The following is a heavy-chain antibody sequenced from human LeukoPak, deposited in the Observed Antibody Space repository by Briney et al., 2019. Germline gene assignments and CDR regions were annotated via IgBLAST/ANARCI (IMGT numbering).Heavy chain of an antibody. V-gene: IGHV3-73*01. CDR1: GFTFSGSA. CDR2: IRSKANSYAT. J-gene: IGHJ4*02. CDR3: TRLSSPAQDY. Sequence: GGSLKFSCAASGFTFSGSAMHWVRQASGKGLEWVGRIRSKANSYATAYAASVKGRFTISRDDSKNTAYLQMNSLKTEDTAVYYCTRLSSPAQDYWGQGTLVTVSS.